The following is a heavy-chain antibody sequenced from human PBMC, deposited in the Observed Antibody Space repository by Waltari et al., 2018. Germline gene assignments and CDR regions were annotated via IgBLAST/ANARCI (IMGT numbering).Heavy chain of an antibody. D-gene: IGHD2-21*01. CDR1: GGSISSSSYY. CDR2: IYYSGST. Sequence: QLQLQESGPGLVKPSETLSLTCTVSGGSISSSSYYWGWIRQPPGKGLEWIGSIYYSGSTYYNPSLKSRVTISVDTSKNQFSLKLSAVTAADTAVYYCARRGYCGGDCYSPFDYWGQGTLVTVSS. J-gene: IGHJ4*02. CDR3: ARRGYCGGDCYSPFDY. V-gene: IGHV4-39*07.